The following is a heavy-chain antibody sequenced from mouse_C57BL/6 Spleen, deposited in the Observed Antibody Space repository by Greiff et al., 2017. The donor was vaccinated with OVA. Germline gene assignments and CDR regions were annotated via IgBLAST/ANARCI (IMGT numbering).Heavy chain of an antibody. CDR1: GFSLTSYG. CDR3: ARHGDSNYLWYFDV. Sequence: VQRVESGPGLVAPSQSLSITCTVSGFSLTSYGVHWVRQPPGKGLEWLVVIWSDGSTTYNSALKSRLSISKDNSKSQVFLKMNSLQTDDTAMYYCARHGDSNYLWYFDVWGTGTTVTVSS. V-gene: IGHV2-6-1*01. D-gene: IGHD2-5*01. CDR2: IWSDGST. J-gene: IGHJ1*03.